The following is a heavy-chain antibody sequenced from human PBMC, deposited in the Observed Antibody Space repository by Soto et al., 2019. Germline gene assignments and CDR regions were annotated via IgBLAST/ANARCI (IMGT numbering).Heavy chain of an antibody. CDR3: ARDVAVAGNSYGLEV. CDR1: GYTFTSYG. Sequence: ASVKVSCKASGYTFTSYGISWVRQAPGQGLEWMGWISAYNGDTSSAQSLQGRVTMTTDTSTRTAYMELRSLRSDDTAAYYCARDVAVAGNSYGLEVWGQGTAVTVSS. J-gene: IGHJ6*02. V-gene: IGHV1-18*04. CDR2: ISAYNGDT. D-gene: IGHD6-19*01.